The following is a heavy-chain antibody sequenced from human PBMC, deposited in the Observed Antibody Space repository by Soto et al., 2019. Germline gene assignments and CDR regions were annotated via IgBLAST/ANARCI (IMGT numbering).Heavy chain of an antibody. Sequence: GESLKISCKGSGYSFTSYWIGWVRQMPGKGLEWMGIIYPGDSDTRYSPSFQGQVTISADKSISTAYLQWSSLKASDTAMYYCARARSSGYYPSAFDIWGQGTMVTVSS. CDR2: IYPGDSDT. CDR3: ARARSSGYYPSAFDI. D-gene: IGHD3-22*01. CDR1: GYSFTSYW. J-gene: IGHJ3*02. V-gene: IGHV5-51*01.